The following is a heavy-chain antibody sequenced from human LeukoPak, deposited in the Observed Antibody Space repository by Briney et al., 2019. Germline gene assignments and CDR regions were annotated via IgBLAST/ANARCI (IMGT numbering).Heavy chain of an antibody. Sequence: GGSLRLSCAASGFTFSSYAMHWVRQAPGKGLEWVAVISYDGSNKYYADSVKGRFTISRDNSKNTLYLQMDSLRAGDTAVYYCARDYDNLYYFDYWGQGTLVTVSS. CDR2: ISYDGSNK. CDR3: ARDYDNLYYFDY. J-gene: IGHJ4*02. CDR1: GFTFSSYA. V-gene: IGHV3-30-3*01. D-gene: IGHD3-16*01.